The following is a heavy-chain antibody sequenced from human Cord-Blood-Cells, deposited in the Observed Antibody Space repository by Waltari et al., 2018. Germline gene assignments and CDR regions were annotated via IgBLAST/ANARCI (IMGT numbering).Heavy chain of an antibody. V-gene: IGHV4-34*01. CDR1: GGSFRGYY. J-gene: IGHJ2*01. CDR2: INHSGST. CDR3: ARGHTPNDYSNYNGGGYFDL. D-gene: IGHD4-4*01. Sequence: QVQLQQWGAGLLKPSETLSLTCAVYGGSFRGYYWSWIRQPPGTGLEWIGEINHSGSTNYNPSLKSRVTISVDTSKNQFSLKLSSVTAADTAVYYCARGHTPNDYSNYNGGGYFDLWGRGTLVTVSS.